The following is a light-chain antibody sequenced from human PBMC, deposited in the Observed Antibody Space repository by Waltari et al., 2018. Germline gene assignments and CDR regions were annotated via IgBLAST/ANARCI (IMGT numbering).Light chain of an antibody. V-gene: IGKV1-5*03. CDR1: QSISSW. Sequence: DIQMTQSPSTLSASVGDRVTITCRASQSISSWLAWYQQKPGQAPKLLIYKESSLESGVPSRFSGSGSGTEFTLTISSLQPDDFATYYCQQYNSYPGTFGQGTKVEIK. CDR2: KES. CDR3: QQYNSYPGT. J-gene: IGKJ1*01.